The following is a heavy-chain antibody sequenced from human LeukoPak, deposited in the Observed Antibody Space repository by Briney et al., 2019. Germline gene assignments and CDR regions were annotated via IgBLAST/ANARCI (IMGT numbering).Heavy chain of an antibody. CDR3: ARDFYDFWSGYYNKPFDY. V-gene: IGHV1-18*01. Sequence: ASVKVSCKASGYTFTSYGISWVRQAPGQGLEWMGWISAYNGNTNYAQKLQGRVTMTTDTSTNTAYMELRSLRSDDTAVYYCARDFYDFWSGYYNKPFDYWGQGTLVTVSS. CDR1: GYTFTSYG. D-gene: IGHD3-3*01. CDR2: ISAYNGNT. J-gene: IGHJ4*02.